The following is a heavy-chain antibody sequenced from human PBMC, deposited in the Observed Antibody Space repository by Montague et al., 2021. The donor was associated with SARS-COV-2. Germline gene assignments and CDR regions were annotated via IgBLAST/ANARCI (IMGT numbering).Heavy chain of an antibody. J-gene: IGHJ4*02. D-gene: IGHD1-26*01. V-gene: IGHV3-66*01. Sequence: SLRLSCAASGFTVSSNYTSWVRQAPGKGLEWVSVIYSGGSTYYADSVKGRFTISRDNSKNTLYLQMNSLRAEDTAVYYCARELLEVGATDYWGQGTLVTVSS. CDR1: GFTVSSNY. CDR3: ARELLEVGATDY. CDR2: IYSGGST.